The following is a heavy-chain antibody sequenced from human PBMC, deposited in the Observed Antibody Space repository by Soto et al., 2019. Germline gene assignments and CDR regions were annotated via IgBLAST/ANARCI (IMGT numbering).Heavy chain of an antibody. CDR3: AKDQGYSYGPGAFDI. CDR1: GFTFSSYA. Sequence: GGSLRLSCAASGFTFSSYAMSWVRQAPGKGLEWVSAISGSGGSTYYADSVKGRFTISRDNSKNTLYLQMYSLRAEDTAVYYCAKDQGYSYGPGAFDIWGQGTMVTVSS. J-gene: IGHJ3*02. V-gene: IGHV3-23*01. CDR2: ISGSGGST. D-gene: IGHD5-18*01.